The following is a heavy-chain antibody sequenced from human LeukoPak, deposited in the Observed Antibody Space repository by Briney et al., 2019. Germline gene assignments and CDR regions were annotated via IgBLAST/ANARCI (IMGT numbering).Heavy chain of an antibody. D-gene: IGHD2-15*01. J-gene: IGHJ4*02. CDR2: ISYDGSNK. CDR1: GFTFSSYA. CDR3: ARDRTLGYCSGGSCYPTDY. V-gene: IGHV3-30-3*01. Sequence: PGGSLRLSCAASGFTFSSYAMHWVRQAPGKGLEWVAVISYDGSNKYYADSVKGRFTISRDNSKNTLYLQMNSLRAEDTAVYYCARDRTLGYCSGGSCYPTDYWGQGTLVTVSS.